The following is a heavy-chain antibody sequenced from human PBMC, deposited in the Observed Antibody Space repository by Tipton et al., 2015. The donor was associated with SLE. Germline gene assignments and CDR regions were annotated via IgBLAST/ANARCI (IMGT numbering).Heavy chain of an antibody. D-gene: IGHD6-13*01. V-gene: IGHV3-21*01. CDR1: GFTVSSNY. J-gene: IGHJ4*02. CDR3: AKDVLETRYSSSLQGKDYFDY. Sequence: SGFTVSSNYMNWVRQAPGKGLEWVSSISSSSSYIYYADSVKGRFTISRDNSKNTLYLQMNSLRAEDTAVYYCAKDVLETRYSSSLQGKDYFDYWGQGTLVTVSS. CDR2: ISSSSSYI.